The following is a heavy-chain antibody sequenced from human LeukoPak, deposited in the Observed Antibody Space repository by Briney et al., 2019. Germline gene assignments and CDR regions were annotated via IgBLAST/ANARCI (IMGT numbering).Heavy chain of an antibody. D-gene: IGHD3-10*01. CDR2: IYHSGST. V-gene: IGHV4-4*02. J-gene: IGHJ6*02. CDR3: ARYGPQGYYYYGMDV. CDR1: GGSISSSNW. Sequence: SETLSLTCAVSGGSISSSNWWSWVRQPPGKGLEWIGEIYHSGSTNYNPSLKSRVSISVDTSKNHFSLNLSSVTAADTAVYYCARYGPQGYYYYGMDVWGQGTTVTVSS.